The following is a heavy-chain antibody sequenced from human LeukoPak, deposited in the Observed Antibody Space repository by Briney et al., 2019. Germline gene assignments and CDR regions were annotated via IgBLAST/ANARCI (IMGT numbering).Heavy chain of an antibody. V-gene: IGHV4-59*05. J-gene: IGHJ4*02. CDR2: IYYSGTT. CDR3: ARRHPTAVTRIPIQ. CDR1: GGSISNYY. D-gene: IGHD4-17*01. Sequence: SETLSLTCTISGGSISNYYWSWIRQPAGKGLEWIGSIYYSGTTYYNPSLKSRVTISVDTSKNQFSLKLSSVTAADTAVYYCARRHPTAVTRIPIQWGQGTLVTVSS.